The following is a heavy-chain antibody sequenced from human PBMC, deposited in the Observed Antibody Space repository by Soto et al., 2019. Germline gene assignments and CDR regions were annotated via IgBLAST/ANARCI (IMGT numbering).Heavy chain of an antibody. V-gene: IGHV2-5*01. CDR1: GFSLSTSGVG. J-gene: IGHJ4*02. Sequence: SGPTLVNPTQTLTLTCTFSGFSLSTSGVGVGWIRQPPGKALEWLALIYWNDDKRYSPSLKSRLTITKDTSKNQVVLTMTNMDPVDTATYYCAHTKWWLPTGGALNDYWGQGTLVTVSS. CDR2: IYWNDDK. CDR3: AHTKWWLPTGGALNDY. D-gene: IGHD5-12*01.